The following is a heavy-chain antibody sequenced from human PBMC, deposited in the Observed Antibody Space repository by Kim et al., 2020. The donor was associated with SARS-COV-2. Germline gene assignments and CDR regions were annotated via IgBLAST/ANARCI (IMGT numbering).Heavy chain of an antibody. V-gene: IGHV4-59*01. CDR1: GGSISTYY. Sequence: SETLSLTCTVSGGSISTYYWNWIRQPPGKGLEWIGYIYYSGSTNYNPSLKSRVTISGDTSKNQFSLNLTSVTAADTAVYYCARGRSAVASLAYWGQGTLVTVSS. CDR3: ARGRSAVASLAY. D-gene: IGHD6-19*01. J-gene: IGHJ4*02. CDR2: IYYSGST.